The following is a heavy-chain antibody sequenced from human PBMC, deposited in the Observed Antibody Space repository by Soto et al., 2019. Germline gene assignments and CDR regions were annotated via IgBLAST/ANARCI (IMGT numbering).Heavy chain of an antibody. CDR1: GGSISSGGYY. Sequence: QVQLQESGPGLVKPSQTLSLTCTVSGGSISSGGYYWSWIRQHQRKGLARIGYIYYSGSTYYNPSLNSRVTISVDTSKNQFSLKLSSVTDADTAVYYCARGDLGHYRMDVWGQGTTVTVSS. V-gene: IGHV4-31*03. J-gene: IGHJ6*02. CDR3: ARGDLGHYRMDV. CDR2: IYYSGST.